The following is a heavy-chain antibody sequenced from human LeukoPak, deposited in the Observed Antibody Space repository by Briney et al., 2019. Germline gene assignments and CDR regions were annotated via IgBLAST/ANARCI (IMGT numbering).Heavy chain of an antibody. Sequence: GGSLRLSCAASGFTFSSYSMNWVRQAPGKGLEWVSAISGSGGSTYYADSVKGRFTISRDNSKNTLYLQMNSLRAEDTAVYYCAKAFLIGCSGGSCYEGWFDPWGQGTLVTVSS. D-gene: IGHD2-15*01. CDR3: AKAFLIGCSGGSCYEGWFDP. CDR1: GFTFSSYS. J-gene: IGHJ5*02. CDR2: ISGSGGST. V-gene: IGHV3-23*01.